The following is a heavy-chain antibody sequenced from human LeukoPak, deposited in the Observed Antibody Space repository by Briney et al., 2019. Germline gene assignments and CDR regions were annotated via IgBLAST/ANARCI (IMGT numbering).Heavy chain of an antibody. CDR1: GYTFTTHY. CDR3: ARPKFGTDAFDI. Sequence: GASVKVSCKASGYTFTTHYVHWVRQAPGQGLEWMGVINPSGGSTTYAQKFQGRVTMTRNTSISTAYMELGSLRSEDTAVYYCARPKFGTDAFDIWGQGTMVTVSS. V-gene: IGHV1-46*01. D-gene: IGHD1-14*01. CDR2: INPSGGST. J-gene: IGHJ3*02.